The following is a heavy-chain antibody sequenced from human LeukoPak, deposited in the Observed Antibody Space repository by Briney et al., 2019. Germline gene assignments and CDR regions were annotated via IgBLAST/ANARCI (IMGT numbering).Heavy chain of an antibody. D-gene: IGHD3-22*01. CDR1: GGSISSYH. Sequence: PSETLSLTCTVSGGSISSYHWSWIRQSPGKELEWLGHIYSSGSTTDNPSLKSRVTISVDTSKNQFSLRMNSVTAADTAVYYCARFTKYDGGGSYLDIWGQGTMVTVSS. CDR3: ARFTKYDGGGSYLDI. J-gene: IGHJ3*02. CDR2: IYSSGST. V-gene: IGHV4-59*13.